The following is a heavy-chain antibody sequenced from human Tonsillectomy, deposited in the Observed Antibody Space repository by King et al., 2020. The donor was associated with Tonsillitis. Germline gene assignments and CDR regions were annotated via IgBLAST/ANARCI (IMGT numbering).Heavy chain of an antibody. D-gene: IGHD3-16*01. CDR3: ARLEGGSPYYYYYMDV. CDR1: GYSFSTYW. V-gene: IGHV5-51*03. CDR2: THPGDSDP. J-gene: IGHJ6*03. Sequence: VQLVQSGAEVKKPGDSLKISCRGTGYSFSTYWIGWGRQIPGKGLEWMGITHPGDSDPRYSPSFQGQVTISADKAIDTAYMQWSSLNASDTAIYYCARLEGGSPYYYYYMDVWGKGTTVTVSS.